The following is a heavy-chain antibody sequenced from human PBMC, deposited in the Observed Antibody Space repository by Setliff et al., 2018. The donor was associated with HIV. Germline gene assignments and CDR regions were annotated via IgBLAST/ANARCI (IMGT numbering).Heavy chain of an antibody. CDR3: ARGIRYLDF. J-gene: IGHJ4*02. V-gene: IGHV4-38-2*02. D-gene: IGHD3-9*01. Sequence: TSETLSLTCTVSGYSISSGYYWGWIRQPPGKGLEWIGNIYHSGSTYYNPSLKSRVTISVDTSKNQFSLKLRSVTAADTAVHFCARGIRYLDFWGQGTLVTVSS. CDR1: GYSISSGYY. CDR2: IYHSGST.